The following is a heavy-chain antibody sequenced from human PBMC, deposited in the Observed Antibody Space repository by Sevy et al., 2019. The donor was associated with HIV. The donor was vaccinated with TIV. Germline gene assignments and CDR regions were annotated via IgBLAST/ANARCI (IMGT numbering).Heavy chain of an antibody. Sequence: SETLSLTWTVSGGSISSGSYYWSWIRQSPGKGLEWIGYIHYSGSTNYNPSLKSRVTISVDTSKNQFSLKPSSVTAADTAVYYCARDSGGYPYYFDYWGQGTLVTVSS. CDR3: ARDSGGYPYYFDY. CDR1: GGSISSGSYY. D-gene: IGHD2-15*01. V-gene: IGHV4-61*01. J-gene: IGHJ4*02. CDR2: IHYSGST.